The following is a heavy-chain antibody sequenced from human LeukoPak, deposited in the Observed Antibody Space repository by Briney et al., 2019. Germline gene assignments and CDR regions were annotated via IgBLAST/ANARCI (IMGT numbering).Heavy chain of an antibody. Sequence: PGGSLRLSCAASGFTFSSYTMNWVRQAPGKGLEWVSSITSSSIYIYYTDSVKGRFTISRDNAKNSLYLQMNSLRAEDTAVYYCAKVLKLWFGDGRDYYFDYWGQGTLVAVSS. D-gene: IGHD3-10*01. J-gene: IGHJ4*02. V-gene: IGHV3-21*01. CDR2: ITSSSIYI. CDR3: AKVLKLWFGDGRDYYFDY. CDR1: GFTFSSYT.